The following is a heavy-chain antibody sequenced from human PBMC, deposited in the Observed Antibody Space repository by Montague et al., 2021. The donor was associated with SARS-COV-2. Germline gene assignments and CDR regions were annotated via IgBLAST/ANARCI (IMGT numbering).Heavy chain of an antibody. V-gene: IGHV3-7*05. J-gene: IGHJ4*02. CDR3: ARDPNWGAH. CDR2: IKPDGSDK. D-gene: IGHD7-27*01. Sequence: SLRLSCAASGFSFSTFWMTWVRQAPGKGPEWVASIKPDGSDKYYXESVKGRFTISRDNARNSLYLQLNNLRAEDTAVYYCARDPNWGAHWGQGNLVTVSS. CDR1: GFSFSTFW.